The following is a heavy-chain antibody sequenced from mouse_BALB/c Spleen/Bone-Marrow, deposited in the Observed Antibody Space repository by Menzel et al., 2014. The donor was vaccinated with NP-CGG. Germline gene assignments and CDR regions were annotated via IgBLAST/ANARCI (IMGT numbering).Heavy chain of an antibody. CDR1: GYSITSDYA. Sequence: EVKLMESGPGLVKPSQSLSLTCTVTGYSITSDYAWHWIRQFPGNKLEWMGYISYSGSTSYYPSLKSRISITRDTSKNQFFPQLNSVTTEDTATYYCARSADWYFDVWGAGTTVTVSS. V-gene: IGHV3-2*02. CDR2: ISYSGST. J-gene: IGHJ1*01. CDR3: ARSADWYFDV.